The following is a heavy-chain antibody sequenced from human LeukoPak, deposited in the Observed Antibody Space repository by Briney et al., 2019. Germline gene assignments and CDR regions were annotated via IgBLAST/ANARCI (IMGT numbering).Heavy chain of an antibody. CDR1: GGSISSSSYY. CDR3: ARGGYDRSFDY. J-gene: IGHJ4*02. V-gene: IGHV4-39*07. Sequence: SETLSLTCTVSGGSISSSSYYWGWIRQPPGKGLEWIGSIYYSGSTYYNPSLKSRVTISVDTSKNQFSLKLSSVTAADTAVYYCARGGYDRSFDYWGQGTLVTVSS. CDR2: IYYSGST. D-gene: IGHD5-12*01.